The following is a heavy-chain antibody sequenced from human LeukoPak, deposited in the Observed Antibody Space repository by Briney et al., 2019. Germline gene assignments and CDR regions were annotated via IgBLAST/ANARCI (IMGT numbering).Heavy chain of an antibody. Sequence: PGGSLRLSCAASGFTFSDYYMSWIRQAPGKGLEWVSYISSSGSTIYYADSVKGRFTISRDNAKNSLYLQMNSLRAEDTAVYYCARTGITIFGVVTPNWFDRWGQGTLVTVSS. CDR2: ISSSGSTI. CDR1: GFTFSDYY. CDR3: ARTGITIFGVVTPNWFDR. D-gene: IGHD3-3*01. J-gene: IGHJ5*02. V-gene: IGHV3-11*04.